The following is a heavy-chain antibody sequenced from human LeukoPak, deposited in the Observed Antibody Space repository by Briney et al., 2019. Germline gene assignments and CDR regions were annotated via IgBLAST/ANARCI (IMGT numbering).Heavy chain of an antibody. CDR3: ARDVEADYGDYYYYYGMDV. CDR1: GGSISSGDYY. J-gene: IGHJ6*04. Sequence: SETLSLTCTVSGGSISSGDYYWSWIRQPPGKGLEWIGYIHYTGSTSNNPSLRSRVTMSVDRSRDQFSLKLSSVTAADSAVYYCARDVEADYGDYYYYYGMDVWGRGTTVTVSS. V-gene: IGHV4-61*08. D-gene: IGHD4-17*01. CDR2: IHYTGST.